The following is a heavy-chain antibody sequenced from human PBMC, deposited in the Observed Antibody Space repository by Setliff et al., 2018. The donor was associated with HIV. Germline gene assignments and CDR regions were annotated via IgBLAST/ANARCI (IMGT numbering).Heavy chain of an antibody. CDR3: AKDSAEYCSSTSCYDY. CDR2: IWYDGSNK. D-gene: IGHD2-2*01. Sequence: PGGSLRLSCAASGFTFSNYGMHWVRQAPGKGLEWVAVIWYDGSNKYYTDSVKGRFTISRDNSKNTLYLLMNSLRAEDTAVYYCAKDSAEYCSSTSCYDYWGQGTLVTVSS. V-gene: IGHV3-33*06. CDR1: GFTFSNYG. J-gene: IGHJ4*02.